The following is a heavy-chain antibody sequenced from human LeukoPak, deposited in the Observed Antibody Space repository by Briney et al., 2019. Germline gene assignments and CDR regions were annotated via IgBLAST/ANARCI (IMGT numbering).Heavy chain of an antibody. J-gene: IGHJ4*02. CDR3: ASLTMVRGLFTLDY. CDR2: INHSGST. V-gene: IGHV4-34*01. Sequence: SETLSLTWAVYGGSFSGYYWSWIRQPPGKGLEWIGEINHSGSTNYNPSLKSRVTISVDTSKNQSSLKLSSVTAADTAVYYCASLTMVRGLFTLDYWGQGTLVTVSS. CDR1: GGSFSGYY. D-gene: IGHD3-10*01.